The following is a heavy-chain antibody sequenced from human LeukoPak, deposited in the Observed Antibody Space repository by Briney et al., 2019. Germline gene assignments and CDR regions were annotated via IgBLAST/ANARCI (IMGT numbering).Heavy chain of an antibody. J-gene: IGHJ4*02. V-gene: IGHV4-39*01. D-gene: IGHD3-10*01. CDR3: ARHRGPGSSSIPFDY. CDR2: VYYSGSI. Sequence: PSETLSLTCAVSGASIITGSPYWGWIRQSPGKGPEWIGTVYYSGSIYYNPSLKSRVTLSVDTSKNQFSLRLTSVTASDTAVYFCARHRGPGSSSIPFDYWGQGTLVTVSS. CDR1: GASIITGSPY.